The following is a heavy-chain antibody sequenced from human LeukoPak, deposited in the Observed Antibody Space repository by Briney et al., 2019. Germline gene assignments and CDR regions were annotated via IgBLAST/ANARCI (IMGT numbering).Heavy chain of an antibody. D-gene: IGHD4-11*01. CDR1: GSTFSSYS. Sequence: GGSLRLSCAASGSTFSSYSMNWVRQAPGKGLEWVSTINGGGVNTHYADSVGGRFTISRDNSKNTLFLQMNSLRDEDTAVYYCAKDLYSNYGPADYWGQGNLVTVFS. J-gene: IGHJ4*02. CDR2: INGGGVNT. CDR3: AKDLYSNYGPADY. V-gene: IGHV3-23*01.